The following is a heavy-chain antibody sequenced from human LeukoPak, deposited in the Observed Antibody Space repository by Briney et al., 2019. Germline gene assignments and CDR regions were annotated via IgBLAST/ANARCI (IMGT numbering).Heavy chain of an antibody. CDR3: AKDPESGYDFILFGFEY. Sequence: PGGSLRLSCEASGFIFSSYGMSWVRQAPGKGLEWVSTISGSGSSFYYADAVKGRLTISRDNSKNTLYLEMNSLRVEDTAVYYCAKDPESGYDFILFGFEYWGQGSLVTVSS. D-gene: IGHD5-12*01. CDR2: ISGSGSSF. V-gene: IGHV3-23*01. CDR1: GFIFSSYG. J-gene: IGHJ4*02.